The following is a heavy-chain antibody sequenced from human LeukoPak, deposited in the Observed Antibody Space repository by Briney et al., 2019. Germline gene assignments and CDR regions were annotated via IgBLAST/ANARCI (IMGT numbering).Heavy chain of an antibody. CDR1: GFTFSSYG. V-gene: IGHV3-33*01. CDR3: ARDVRSNWYDD. Sequence: GGSLRLSCAASGFTFSSYGIHWVRQAPGKGLERVALIWYDGSNKYYAESVKGRFTISRDNSKNTLYLEMNTLRGEDTAVYYCARDVRSNWYDDWGQGTLVTVSS. J-gene: IGHJ5*02. CDR2: IWYDGSNK.